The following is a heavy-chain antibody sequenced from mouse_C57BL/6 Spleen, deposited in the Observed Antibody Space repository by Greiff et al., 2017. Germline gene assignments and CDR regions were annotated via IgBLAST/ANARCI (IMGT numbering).Heavy chain of an antibody. D-gene: IGHD2-12*01. CDR1: GYSFTGYY. CDR2: INPSTGGT. V-gene: IGHV1-42*01. J-gene: IGHJ4*01. CDR3: ARGGYSVFMDY. Sequence: SGPELVKPGASVKISCKASGYSFTGYYMNWVKQSPEKSLEWIGEINPSTGGTTYNQKFKAKATLTVDKSSSTAYMQLKSLTSEDSAVYYCARGGYSVFMDYWGQGTSVTVSS.